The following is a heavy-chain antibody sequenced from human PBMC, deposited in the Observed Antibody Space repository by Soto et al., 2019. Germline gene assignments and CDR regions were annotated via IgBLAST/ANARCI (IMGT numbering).Heavy chain of an antibody. V-gene: IGHV4-31*03. Sequence: PSATLSLTCTVSGDSISRGNYWSWIRQHPGKGLQWIGYISYSGSTYYNPSLKSRVTISADTSKSQFSLKLTSVTAADTAVYYCARAAPTAAVDYWGQGSLVTVSS. CDR1: GDSISRGNY. CDR3: ARAAPTAAVDY. J-gene: IGHJ4*02. D-gene: IGHD1-26*01. CDR2: ISYSGST.